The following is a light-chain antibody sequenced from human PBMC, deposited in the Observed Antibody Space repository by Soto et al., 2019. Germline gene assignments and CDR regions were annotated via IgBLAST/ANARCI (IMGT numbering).Light chain of an antibody. CDR3: QQRSNWGWT. CDR1: QTVSSSY. J-gene: IGKJ1*01. Sequence: EIVLTQSPGTLSLSPGEGASLSFMASQTVSSSYLAWYQQKPGQAPRLLIYDASNRATGIPARFSGSGSGTDFTLTISSLEPEDFAVYYCQQRSNWGWTFGQGTKVDIK. CDR2: DAS. V-gene: IGKV3-11*01.